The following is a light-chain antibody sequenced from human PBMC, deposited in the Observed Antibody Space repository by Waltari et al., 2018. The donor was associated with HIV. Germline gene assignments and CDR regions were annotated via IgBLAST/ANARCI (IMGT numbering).Light chain of an antibody. J-gene: IGLJ3*02. CDR1: GSNFESIQ. V-gene: IGLV1-51*01. Sequence: QPVLTQPPSVSAAPGQRVTTSCHGTGSNFESIQISCYPQLPGSASKLRLFENDKRPSGIPDRFSGSKSGTSATLGITGLQTGDEADYYCGTWDSSLSTGMFGGGTKLTVL. CDR2: END. CDR3: GTWDSSLSTGM.